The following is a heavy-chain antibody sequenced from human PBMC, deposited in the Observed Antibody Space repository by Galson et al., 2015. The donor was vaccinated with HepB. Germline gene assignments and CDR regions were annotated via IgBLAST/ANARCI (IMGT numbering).Heavy chain of an antibody. V-gene: IGHV3-30-3*01. Sequence: SLRLSCAASGFTFSSYAMHWVRQAPGKGLEWVAVISYDGSNKYYADSVKGRFTISRDNSKNTLYLQMNSLRAEDTAVYYCARGGQYQYSSLRGWGQGTLVTVSS. CDR2: ISYDGSNK. J-gene: IGHJ4*02. CDR3: ARGGQYQYSSLRG. CDR1: GFTFSSYA. D-gene: IGHD6-6*01.